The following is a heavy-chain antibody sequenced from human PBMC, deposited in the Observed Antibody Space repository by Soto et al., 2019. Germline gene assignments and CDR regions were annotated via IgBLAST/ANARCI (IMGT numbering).Heavy chain of an antibody. CDR2: ISSSSSYI. D-gene: IGHD6-13*01. V-gene: IGHV3-21*01. Sequence: GGSLRLSCAASGFTFSSYTMNWVRQAPGKGLECVSSISSSSSYIYYADSVKGRFTISRDNAKNSLYLQMNSLRAEDTAVYYCARDRDSSSWYLSDYYYYYIDVWGKGTTVTVSS. CDR3: ARDRDSSSWYLSDYYYYYIDV. J-gene: IGHJ6*03. CDR1: GFTFSSYT.